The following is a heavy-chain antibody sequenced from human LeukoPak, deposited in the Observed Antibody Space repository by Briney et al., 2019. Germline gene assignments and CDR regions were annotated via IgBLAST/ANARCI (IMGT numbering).Heavy chain of an antibody. CDR2: IYHSGST. CDR1: GGSISSGGYS. J-gene: IGHJ4*02. Sequence: PSGTLSLTCAVSGGSISSGGYSWSWIRQPPGKGLEWIGYIYHSGSTYYNPSLKSRVTISVDKSKNQFSLKLSSVTAADTAVYYCARGPAPPMVYPDYWGQGTLVTVSS. D-gene: IGHD2-8*01. V-gene: IGHV4-30-2*01. CDR3: ARGPAPPMVYPDY.